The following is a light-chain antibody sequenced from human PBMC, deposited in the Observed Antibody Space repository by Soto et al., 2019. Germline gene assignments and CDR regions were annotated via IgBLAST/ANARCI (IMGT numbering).Light chain of an antibody. CDR1: QSVSSN. CDR3: QQYNNWPPWT. Sequence: IVMTQSPATLSVSPGERAILSCRASQSVSSNLAWYQQKPGRAPRLLIYGASTRATGIPARFSGSGSGTEFTLIISSLQSEDFAVYYCQQYNNWPPWTFGQGTKVEIK. V-gene: IGKV3-15*01. CDR2: GAS. J-gene: IGKJ1*01.